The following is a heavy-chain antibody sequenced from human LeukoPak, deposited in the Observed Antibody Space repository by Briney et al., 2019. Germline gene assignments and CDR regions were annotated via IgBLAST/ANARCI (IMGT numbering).Heavy chain of an antibody. D-gene: IGHD2-2*01. CDR3: ATVGYCSSTSCYPPLY. CDR2: IIPIFGTA. CDR1: GGTFSSYA. Sequence: SVKVSCKAPGGTFSSYAISWVRQAPGQGLEWMGGIIPIFGTANYAQKFQGRVTITTDESTSTAYMELSSLRSEDTAVYYCATVGYCSSTSCYPPLYWGQGTLVTVSS. V-gene: IGHV1-69*05. J-gene: IGHJ4*02.